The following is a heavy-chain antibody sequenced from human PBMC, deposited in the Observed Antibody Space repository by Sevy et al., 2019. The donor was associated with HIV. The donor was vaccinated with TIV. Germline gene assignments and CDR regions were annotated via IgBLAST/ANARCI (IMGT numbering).Heavy chain of an antibody. D-gene: IGHD3-3*01. Sequence: GGSLRLSCAASGFTFSSYGMHWVRQAPGKGLEWVAVIWYDGSNKYYADSVKGRFTISRDNSKNTLYLQMNSLRAEDTAVYYCARDNNFWSGWSTGRGGAFDIWGQGTMVTVSS. CDR1: GFTFSSYG. CDR3: ARDNNFWSGWSTGRGGAFDI. J-gene: IGHJ3*02. V-gene: IGHV3-33*01. CDR2: IWYDGSNK.